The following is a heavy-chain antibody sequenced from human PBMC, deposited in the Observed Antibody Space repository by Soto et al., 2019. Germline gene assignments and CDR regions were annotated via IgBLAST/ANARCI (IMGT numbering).Heavy chain of an antibody. J-gene: IGHJ6*03. CDR1: GGSFSGYY. CDR3: ARGRRGVAARSKGFYYMDV. Sequence: SETLSLTCAFYGGSFSGYYWSLIRQPPGKGLEWIGEINHSGSTNYNPSLKSRVTISVDTSKNQFSLKLSSVTAADTAVYYCARGRRGVAARSKGFYYMDVWGKGTTVTVSS. V-gene: IGHV4-34*01. CDR2: INHSGST. D-gene: IGHD6-6*01.